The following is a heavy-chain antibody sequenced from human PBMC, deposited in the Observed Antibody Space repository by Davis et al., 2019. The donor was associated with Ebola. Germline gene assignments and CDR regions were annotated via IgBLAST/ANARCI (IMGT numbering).Heavy chain of an antibody. CDR2: ISAYNGNT. J-gene: IGHJ6*02. D-gene: IGHD3-3*01. V-gene: IGHV1-18*04. CDR1: GYTFTGYY. Sequence: ASVKVSCKASGYTFTGYYMHWVRQAPGQGLEWMGWISAYNGNTNYAQKLQGRVAMTTDTSTSTAYMELRSLRSDDTAVYYCGRGGSVVFGVVIYYYYGMDVWGQGTTVTVSS. CDR3: GRGGSVVFGVVIYYYYGMDV.